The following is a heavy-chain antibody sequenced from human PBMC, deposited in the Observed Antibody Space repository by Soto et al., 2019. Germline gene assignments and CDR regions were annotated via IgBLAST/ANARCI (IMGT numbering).Heavy chain of an antibody. D-gene: IGHD3-16*01. J-gene: IGHJ6*02. CDR3: ARDGRKELWAEGLTAMDV. CDR2: ISAYNGQT. Sequence: QVQLVQSGPEVKKPGASVNVSCKASAYSYTSYGISWVRQAPGQGLEWMGWISAYNGQTNYAQKFRGRVTFTTDASTTTAFMQLRSLRSDDTAMYFCARDGRKELWAEGLTAMDVWGQGTMVTV. CDR1: AYSYTSYG. V-gene: IGHV1-18*01.